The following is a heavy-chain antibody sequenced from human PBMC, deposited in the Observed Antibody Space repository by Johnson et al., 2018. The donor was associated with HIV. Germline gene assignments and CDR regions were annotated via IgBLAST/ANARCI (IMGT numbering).Heavy chain of an antibody. J-gene: IGHJ3*02. D-gene: IGHD2-8*01. CDR2: ISYDGSIK. V-gene: IGHV3-30-3*01. Sequence: QMQLVESGGGVVQPGRSLRLSCAAYGFTFSSYAMHWVRQAPGKGLEWVAVISYDGSIKYFADSVKGRFTISRDNSKNTLHLQMNSLRPEDTAVYYCARNSGNGLVLRGDAFDMWGQGTMVTVSS. CDR3: ARNSGNGLVLRGDAFDM. CDR1: GFTFSSYA.